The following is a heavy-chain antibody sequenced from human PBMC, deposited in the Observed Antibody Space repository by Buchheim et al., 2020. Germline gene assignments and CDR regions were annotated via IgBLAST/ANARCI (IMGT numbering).Heavy chain of an antibody. CDR2: ISYDGSNK. Sequence: QVQLVESGGGVVQPGRSLRLSCAASGFTFSSYAMHWVRQAPGKGLEWVAVISYDGSNKYYADSVKGRFTISSDNSKNTLYPQMNSLRAEDTAVYYCARGLLQWELSYWGQGTL. CDR1: GFTFSSYA. V-gene: IGHV3-30-3*01. D-gene: IGHD1-26*01. CDR3: ARGLLQWELSY. J-gene: IGHJ4*02.